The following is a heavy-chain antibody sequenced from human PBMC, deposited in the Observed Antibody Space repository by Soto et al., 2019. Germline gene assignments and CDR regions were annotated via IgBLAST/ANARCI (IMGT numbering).Heavy chain of an antibody. V-gene: IGHV3-15*01. CDR2: IKSKIHGGTT. CDR3: TTSIISSLYSPSYAMDF. J-gene: IGHJ6*04. CDR1: RFTFSNAW. Sequence: PGGSLRLSCATSRFTFSNAWMSWVRQAPGKGLEWVGRIKSKIHGGTTDYAAPVKGRFTISRDDSKTTLYLQMNSLKTEDTAMYYCTTSIISSLYSPSYAMDFCCTGPTVTGS. D-gene: IGHD3-16*01.